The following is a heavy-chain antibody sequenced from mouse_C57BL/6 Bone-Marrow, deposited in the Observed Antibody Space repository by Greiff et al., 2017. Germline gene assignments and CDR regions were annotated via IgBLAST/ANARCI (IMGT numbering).Heavy chain of an antibody. Sequence: VQLQQPGPELVKPGASVKMSCKASGYTFTDYNMHWVKQSPGKSLEWIGYINPNNGGTSYNQKFKGKATLTVNKSSSTAYMELRSLTSEDSAVYYGAGACYYGSSTLYFDYWGQGTTLTVSA. J-gene: IGHJ2*01. CDR2: INPNNGGT. CDR3: AGACYYGSSTLYFDY. CDR1: GYTFTDYN. D-gene: IGHD1-1*01. V-gene: IGHV1-22*01.